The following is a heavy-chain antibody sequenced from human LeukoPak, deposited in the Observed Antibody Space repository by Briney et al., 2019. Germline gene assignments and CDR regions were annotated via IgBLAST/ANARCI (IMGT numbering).Heavy chain of an antibody. CDR1: GGSISTYY. Sequence: SETLSLTCTVSGGSISTYYWSRIRQPPGKGLDWIGSFYYTGSTNYNPSLRSRVTISLDTSKNQISLRLSSVTAADTAVYYCARGGNALDYWGQGTLVTVSS. V-gene: IGHV4-59*01. CDR2: FYYTGST. D-gene: IGHD4-23*01. CDR3: ARGGNALDY. J-gene: IGHJ4*02.